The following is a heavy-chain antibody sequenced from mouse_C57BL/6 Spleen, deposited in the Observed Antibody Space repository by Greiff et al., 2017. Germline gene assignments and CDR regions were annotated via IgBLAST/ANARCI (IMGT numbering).Heavy chain of an antibody. D-gene: IGHD1-1*01. J-gene: IGHJ2*01. CDR1: GYTFTSYW. CDR2: IDPSDSET. Sequence: QVQLQQPGAELVRPGSSVKLSCKASGYTFTSYWMHWVKQRPIQGLEWIGNIDPSDSETHYNQKFKDKATLTVDKSSSTAYMQLSSLTSEDSAVYYCARESYYPGDYWGHGTTLTVSS. CDR3: ARESYYPGDY. V-gene: IGHV1-52*01.